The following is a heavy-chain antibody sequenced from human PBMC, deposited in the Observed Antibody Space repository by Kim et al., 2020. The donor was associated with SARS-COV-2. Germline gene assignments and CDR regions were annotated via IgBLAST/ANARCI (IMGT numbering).Heavy chain of an antibody. CDR2: INHSGST. V-gene: IGHV4-34*01. J-gene: IGHJ4*02. CDR1: GGSFSGYY. CDR3: ARGPVQDIVVVPAAPKASFFDY. D-gene: IGHD2-2*01. Sequence: SETLSLTCAVYGGSFSGYYWSWIRQPPGKGLEWIGEINHSGSTNYNPSLKSRVTISVDTSKNQFSLKLSSVTAADTAVYYCARGPVQDIVVVPAAPKASFFDYWGQGTLVTVSS.